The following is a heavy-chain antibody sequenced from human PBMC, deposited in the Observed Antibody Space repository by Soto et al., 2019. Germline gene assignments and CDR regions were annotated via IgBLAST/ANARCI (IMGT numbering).Heavy chain of an antibody. J-gene: IGHJ4*02. CDR2: VSGSGGST. Sequence: GGSLRLSCAASGFIFSSYGMSWVRQAPGKGLEWVSAVSGSGGSTYYADSVKGRFTISRDNSKNTLYLQMNSLRAEDTALYYCAKNIRAESGSYFDSWGQGILVTVSS. CDR1: GFIFSSYG. CDR3: AKNIRAESGSYFDS. V-gene: IGHV3-23*01. D-gene: IGHD1-26*01.